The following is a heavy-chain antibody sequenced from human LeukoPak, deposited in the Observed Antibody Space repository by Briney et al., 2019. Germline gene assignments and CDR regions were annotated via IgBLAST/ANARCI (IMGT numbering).Heavy chain of an antibody. J-gene: IGHJ4*02. V-gene: IGHV4-34*01. Sequence: KPSETLSLTCAVYGGSFSGYYWSWIRQPPGKGLEWIGEINHSGSTNYNPSLKSRATISVDTSKNQFSLKLSSVTAADTAVYYCARVGADYSSSSPYYFDYWGQGTLVTVSS. CDR2: INHSGST. D-gene: IGHD6-6*01. CDR1: GGSFSGYY. CDR3: ARVGADYSSSSPYYFDY.